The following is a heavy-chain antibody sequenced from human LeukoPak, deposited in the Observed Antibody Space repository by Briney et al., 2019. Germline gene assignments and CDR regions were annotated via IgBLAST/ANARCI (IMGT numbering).Heavy chain of an antibody. Sequence: GSLRLSCAASGLRFSDYYVSWIRQAPGKGLQWVSYISSGGDIMHYADSVKGRFTISRDNAKNSLYLQMNSLRAEDTAVYYCARDSGASIAALEEWAFDIWGQGTMVTVSS. CDR3: ARDSGASIAALEEWAFDI. D-gene: IGHD6-6*01. CDR2: ISSGGDIM. CDR1: GLRFSDYY. V-gene: IGHV3-11*04. J-gene: IGHJ3*02.